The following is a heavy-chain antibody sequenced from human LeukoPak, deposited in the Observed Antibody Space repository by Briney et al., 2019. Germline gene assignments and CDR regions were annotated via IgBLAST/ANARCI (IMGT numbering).Heavy chain of an antibody. D-gene: IGHD3-10*01. V-gene: IGHV1-2*02. CDR2: INPNSGGT. CDR1: GYTFTGYY. J-gene: IGHJ5*02. Sequence: ASVKVSCKASGYTFTGYYMHWVRQAPGQGLEWMGWINPNSGGTNYAQKFQGRVTMTRDTSISTAYMELSRLRSDDTAVYYCAREYRFGELISWFDPWGQGTLVTVSS. CDR3: AREYRFGELISWFDP.